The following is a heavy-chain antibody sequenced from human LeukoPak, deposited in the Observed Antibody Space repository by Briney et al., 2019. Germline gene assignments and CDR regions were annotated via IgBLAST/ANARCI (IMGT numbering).Heavy chain of an antibody. CDR2: IYISGGT. Sequence: SETLSLTCTVSGGSISSGNYYWSWIRQPAGMGLEWIGRIYISGGTDYNPSLKSRLTISIDTSKDQFYLRLSSVTAADTAVYYCARVRRNSGNKYFDPWGQGTRVTVSS. D-gene: IGHD5-12*01. V-gene: IGHV4-61*02. CDR3: ARVRRNSGNKYFDP. CDR1: GGSISSGNYY. J-gene: IGHJ5*02.